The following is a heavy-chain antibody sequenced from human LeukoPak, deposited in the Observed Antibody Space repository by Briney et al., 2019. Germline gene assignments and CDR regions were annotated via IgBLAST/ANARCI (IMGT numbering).Heavy chain of an antibody. V-gene: IGHV3-20*04. CDR1: GFTFDDYG. CDR3: ARNLGLDI. CDR2: INWYGDST. J-gene: IGHJ3*02. Sequence: GGSLRLSCAASGFTFDDYGMNWVRQAPGKGLEWVSGINWYGDSTGYADSVKGRFTVSRDNAKNSLFLQMNNLRAEDTALYYCARNLGLDIWGQGTMVTVSS.